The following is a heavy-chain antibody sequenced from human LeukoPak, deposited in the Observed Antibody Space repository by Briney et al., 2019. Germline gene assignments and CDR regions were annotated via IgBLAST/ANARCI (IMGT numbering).Heavy chain of an antibody. V-gene: IGHV4-39*07. CDR2: IYYSGST. J-gene: IGHJ5*02. CDR1: GGSISSSSYY. CDR3: ARALRITMVRGISDWFDP. D-gene: IGHD3-10*01. Sequence: PSETLSLTCTVSGGSISSSSYYWGWIRQPPGKGLEWIGSIYYSGSTYYNPSLKSRVTISVDTSKNQFSLKLSSVTAADTAVYYCARALRITMVRGISDWFDPWGQGTLVTVSS.